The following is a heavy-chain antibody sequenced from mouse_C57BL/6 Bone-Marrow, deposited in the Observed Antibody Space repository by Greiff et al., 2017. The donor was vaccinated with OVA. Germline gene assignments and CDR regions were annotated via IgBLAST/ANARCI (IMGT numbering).Heavy chain of an antibody. CDR1: GFTFSSYG. J-gene: IGHJ3*01. V-gene: IGHV5-6*01. CDR2: ISSGGSYT. D-gene: IGHD2-14*01. Sequence: DVQLQESGGDLVKPGGSLKLSCAASGFTFSSYGMSWVRQTPDKRLEWVATISSGGSYTYYPDSVKGRFTISRDNAKNTLYLQMSSLKSEDTAMYYCAVYYRTTWFAYWGQGTLVTVSA. CDR3: AVYYRTTWFAY.